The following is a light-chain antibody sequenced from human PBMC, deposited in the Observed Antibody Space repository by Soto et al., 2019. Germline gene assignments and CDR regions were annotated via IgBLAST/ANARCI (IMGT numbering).Light chain of an antibody. CDR1: SSDVGGYNL. CDR2: EGS. CDR3: CSYSGSRIVV. V-gene: IGLV2-23*01. Sequence: QSALTQPASVSGSPGQSVTISCTGTSSDVGGYNLVSWYHQQPDKAPKLMIFEGSMRPSGVSNRHSGSKFGDTASLTISGVQDEEEGDDYYCSYSGSRIVVFGTGTKLTVL. J-gene: IGLJ1*01.